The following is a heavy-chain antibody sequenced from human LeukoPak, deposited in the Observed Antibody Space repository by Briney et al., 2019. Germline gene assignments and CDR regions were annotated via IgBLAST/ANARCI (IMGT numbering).Heavy chain of an antibody. CDR1: GGSFSGYY. CDR3: ARGEITGTTWYFDL. CDR2: INHSGST. Sequence: PSETLSLTCAVYGGSFSGYYWSWIRQPPGKGLEWIGEINHSGSTNYNPSLKSRVTISVDTSKNQFSLKLSSVTAADTAVYYCARGEITGTTWYFDLWGRGTLVTVSS. D-gene: IGHD1-14*01. J-gene: IGHJ2*01. V-gene: IGHV4-34*01.